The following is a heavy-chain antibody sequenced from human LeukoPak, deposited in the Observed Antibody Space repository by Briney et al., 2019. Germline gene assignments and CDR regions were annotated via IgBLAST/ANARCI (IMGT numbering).Heavy chain of an antibody. J-gene: IGHJ4*02. Sequence: SVKVSCKATGGTFSSYAISWVRQAPGQGLEWMGGIIPIFGTANYAQKFQGRVTITADESTSTAYMELSSLRSEDTAVYYCARGEQLYCSSTSCPFDYWGQGTLVTVSS. D-gene: IGHD2-2*01. CDR2: IIPIFGTA. V-gene: IGHV1-69*01. CDR3: ARGEQLYCSSTSCPFDY. CDR1: GGTFSSYA.